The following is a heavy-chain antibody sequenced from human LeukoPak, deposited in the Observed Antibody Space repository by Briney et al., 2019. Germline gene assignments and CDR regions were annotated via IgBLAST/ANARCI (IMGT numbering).Heavy chain of an antibody. D-gene: IGHD3-22*01. CDR2: ISGSGGST. Sequence: GGSLRLSCAASGFTFSSYAMSWVAQAPGKGLEWVSAISGSGGSTYYADSVKGRFTISRDNSKNTLYLQMNSLRAEDTAVYYCAKGGTYYYDSSGYYRDAFDIWGQGTMVTVSS. CDR1: GFTFSSYA. V-gene: IGHV3-23*01. J-gene: IGHJ3*02. CDR3: AKGGTYYYDSSGYYRDAFDI.